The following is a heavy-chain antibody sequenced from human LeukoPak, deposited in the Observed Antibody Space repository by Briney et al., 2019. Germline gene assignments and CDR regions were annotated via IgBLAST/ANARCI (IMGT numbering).Heavy chain of an antibody. Sequence: GGSLRLSCAASGFTFSTYGMHWVRQAPGKGLEWVAVISHDGGNEYYADSVKGRFTISRDNSKNTLYMQMNSLRPEDTAVYYCAKLLYSGSYYDYWGQGTLVTVSS. D-gene: IGHD1-26*01. CDR3: AKLLYSGSYYDY. CDR2: ISHDGGNE. J-gene: IGHJ4*02. V-gene: IGHV3-30*18. CDR1: GFTFSTYG.